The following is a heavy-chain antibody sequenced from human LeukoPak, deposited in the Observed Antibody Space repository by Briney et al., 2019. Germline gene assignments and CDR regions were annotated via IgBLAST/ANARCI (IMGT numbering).Heavy chain of an antibody. CDR2: IWYDGSNK. CDR1: GFTFSSYG. Sequence: PGGSLRLSCAASGFTFSSYGMHWVRQAPGKGLEWVAVIWYDGSNKYYADSVKGRFTISRDNSKNTLYLQMNSLRAEDTAVYYCAKLLTYGSGSYRRGMDVWAKGPRSPSP. D-gene: IGHD3-10*01. V-gene: IGHV3-30*02. CDR3: AKLLTYGSGSYRRGMDV. J-gene: IGHJ6*02.